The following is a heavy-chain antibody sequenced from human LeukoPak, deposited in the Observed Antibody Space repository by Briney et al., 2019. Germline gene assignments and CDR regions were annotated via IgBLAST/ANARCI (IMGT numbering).Heavy chain of an antibody. CDR3: ARDKKESEYSSSGAFDI. D-gene: IGHD6-6*01. CDR2: IYYSGST. Sequence: KPSETLSLTCTVSGGSISSYYWSWIRQPPGKGLEWIGYIYYSGSTNYNPSLKSRVTISVDTSKNQFSLKLSSVTAADTAVYYCARDKKESEYSSSGAFDIWGQGTMVTVSS. J-gene: IGHJ3*02. V-gene: IGHV4-59*01. CDR1: GGSISSYY.